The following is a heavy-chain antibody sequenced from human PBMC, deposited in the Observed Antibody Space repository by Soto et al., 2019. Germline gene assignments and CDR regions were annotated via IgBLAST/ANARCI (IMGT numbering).Heavy chain of an antibody. D-gene: IGHD4-17*01. CDR2: IYYSGST. V-gene: IGHV4-31*03. Sequence: TLPLTCTVSGGSISSGGYYWSWILQHPGKGLEWIGYIYYSGSTYYNPSLKSRVTISVDTSKNQFSLKLSSVTAADTAVYYCARVFYGAYVNFQLRGQGTMVTVDS. J-gene: IGHJ1*01. CDR1: GGSISSGGYY. CDR3: ARVFYGAYVNFQL.